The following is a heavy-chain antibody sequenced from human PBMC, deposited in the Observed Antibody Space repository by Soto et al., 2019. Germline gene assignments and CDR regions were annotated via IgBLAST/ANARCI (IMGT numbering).Heavy chain of an antibody. J-gene: IGHJ4*02. CDR2: IFHSGST. D-gene: IGHD1-26*01. V-gene: IGHV4-4*02. Sequence: QVQLQESGPGLVKPSGTLSLTCTVSGASISSTSSYDWWSWVRQPPGKGLEWIGEIFHSGSTNYNPSLKSRVTMSVDKSKNQCSLRVSSVTAADTAVYYCAKMVGATLVDYWGQGSLVTVSS. CDR3: AKMVGATLVDY. CDR1: GASISSTSSYDW.